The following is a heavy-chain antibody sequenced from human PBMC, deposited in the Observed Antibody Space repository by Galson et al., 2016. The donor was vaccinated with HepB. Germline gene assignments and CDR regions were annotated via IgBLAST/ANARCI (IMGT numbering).Heavy chain of an antibody. CDR2: IHYRESN. D-gene: IGHD3-10*01. V-gene: IGHV4-31*03. CDR1: GDSISSGAYY. J-gene: IGHJ6*03. CDR3: ARLWFGEFPYRDV. Sequence: TLSLTCTVSGDSISSGAYYWTWIRQHPGNGLESIAYIHYRESNYYTPSLKSRLNISLHTSKKEIYLRLTSVSAADTAVYYCARLWFGEFPYRDVWGTGTTVTVSS.